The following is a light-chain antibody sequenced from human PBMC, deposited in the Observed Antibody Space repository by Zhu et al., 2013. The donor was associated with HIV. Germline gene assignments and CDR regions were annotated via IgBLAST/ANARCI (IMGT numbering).Light chain of an antibody. J-gene: IGKJ3*01. CDR2: AAS. Sequence: IQMTQSPSSVSASVRDRVTITCRASQDIGRYLAWYQQRPGKAPELLVYAASTLQDGVPSRFAGRGSGTEFTLTITGLQPEDFATYYCHHVNDNPAFGPGTTVDFK. V-gene: IGKV1-9*01. CDR1: QDIGRY. CDR3: HHVNDNPA.